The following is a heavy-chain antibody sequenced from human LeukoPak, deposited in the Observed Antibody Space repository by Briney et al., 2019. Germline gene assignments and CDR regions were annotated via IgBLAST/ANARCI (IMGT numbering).Heavy chain of an antibody. CDR3: ARDKYSYGYVLAFDY. Sequence: GASVKVSCKASGGTFSSYAISWVRQAPGQGLEWMGGIIPIFGTANYAQKFQGRVTITTDESTSTAYMELSSLRSEDTAAYYCARDKYSYGYVLAFDYWGQGTLVTVSS. CDR2: IIPIFGTA. V-gene: IGHV1-69*05. D-gene: IGHD5-18*01. J-gene: IGHJ4*02. CDR1: GGTFSSYA.